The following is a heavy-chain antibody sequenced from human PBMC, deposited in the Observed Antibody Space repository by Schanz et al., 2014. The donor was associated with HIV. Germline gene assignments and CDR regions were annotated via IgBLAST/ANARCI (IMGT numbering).Heavy chain of an antibody. J-gene: IGHJ4*02. V-gene: IGHV3-30*18. CDR3: AKASESIFGVEGLDF. Sequence: QVELVESGGGVVQPGRSLRLSCAASGFTFSNYGIHWVRQAPGKGLAWVAVSSHDGSVKFYGDSVKGRFTISRDTFKNTVYLQMNSLRSEDTAVYYCAKASESIFGVEGLDFWGQGTLVIVSP. D-gene: IGHD3-3*01. CDR1: GFTFSNYG. CDR2: SSHDGSVK.